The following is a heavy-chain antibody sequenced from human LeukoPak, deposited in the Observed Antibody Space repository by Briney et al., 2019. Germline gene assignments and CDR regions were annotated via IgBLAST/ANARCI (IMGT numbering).Heavy chain of an antibody. CDR2: ISGSGGST. CDR3: AKSRYYYDSSGYYSPPYFDY. CDR1: GFTFSSYA. V-gene: IGHV3-23*01. Sequence: PGGSLRLSCAASGFTFSSYAMSWVRQAPGKGLEWVSAISGSGGSTYYADSVKGRFTISRDNSKNTLYLQMNSLRAEDTAVYYCAKSRYYYDSSGYYSPPYFDYWGQGTLVTVSS. J-gene: IGHJ4*02. D-gene: IGHD3-22*01.